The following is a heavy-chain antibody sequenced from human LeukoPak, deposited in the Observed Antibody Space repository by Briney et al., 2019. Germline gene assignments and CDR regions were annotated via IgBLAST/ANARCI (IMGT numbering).Heavy chain of an antibody. V-gene: IGHV3-48*04. CDR1: GFTFSSYS. J-gene: IGHJ4*02. Sequence: PGGSLRLSCAASGFTFSSYSMNWVRQAPGKGLEWVSYISSSSSTIYYADSVKGRFTISRDNAKNSLYMQMNSLRAEDTAVYYCAKEGGVGATAYFDYWGQGTLVTVSS. CDR2: ISSSSSTI. CDR3: AKEGGVGATAYFDY. D-gene: IGHD1-26*01.